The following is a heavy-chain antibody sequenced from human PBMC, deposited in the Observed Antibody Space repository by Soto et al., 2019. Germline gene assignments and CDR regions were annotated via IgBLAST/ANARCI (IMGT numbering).Heavy chain of an antibody. V-gene: IGHV3-74*01. CDR3: ARGGSGTYMLDY. CDR1: GFTFSSHW. CDR2: INSDGSST. J-gene: IGHJ4*02. Sequence: EVQLVESGGGLVQPGGSLRLSCAASGFTFSSHWLHWVRQAPGKGLVWVSRINSDGSSTNYADSVKGQFTISRDNAKNTVYLQVKRQRAEHTTVYYCARGGSGTYMLDYWGQGTLVTVFS. D-gene: IGHD3-10*01.